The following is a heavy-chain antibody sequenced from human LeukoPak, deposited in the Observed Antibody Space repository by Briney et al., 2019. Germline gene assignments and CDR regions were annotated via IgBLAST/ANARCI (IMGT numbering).Heavy chain of an antibody. CDR1: GFTFSSYG. V-gene: IGHV3-33*08. J-gene: IGHJ1*01. CDR2: IWYGGSNK. Sequence: PGGSLRLSCAASGFTFSSYGMHWVRQAPGKGLEWVAVIWYGGSNKYYADSVKGRFTISRDNSKNTLYLQMNSLRAEDTAVYYCATLGRIAAASHYFHHWGQGTLVTVSS. D-gene: IGHD6-13*01. CDR3: ATLGRIAAASHYFHH.